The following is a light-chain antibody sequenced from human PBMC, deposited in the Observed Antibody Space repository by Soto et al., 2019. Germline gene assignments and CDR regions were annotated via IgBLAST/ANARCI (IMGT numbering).Light chain of an antibody. Sequence: EIVMTHSPATLSLSPLERATLSCRASQRITTVAWYQQKPGQAPRLLIYGLSIRAPGVPARFSVSGSGTEFTLTISSLQSEDFAVYFCKQYYDWPTFGQGTKVDIK. V-gene: IGKV3-15*01. CDR1: QRITT. CDR2: GLS. CDR3: KQYYDWPT. J-gene: IGKJ1*01.